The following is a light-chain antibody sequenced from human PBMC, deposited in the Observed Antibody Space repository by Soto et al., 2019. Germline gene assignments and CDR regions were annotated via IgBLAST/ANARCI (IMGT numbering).Light chain of an antibody. V-gene: IGLV2-14*01. CDR3: SSYTRSSTIV. CDR2: EVS. J-gene: IGLJ1*01. Sequence: QSALTQPVSVSGSPGQSITISYTGTSSDVGGYNYVSWYQQHPGKAPKLMIYEVSNRPPGVSNRFSGSKSGNTASLTISGLQAEDEADYYCSSYTRSSTIVFGPGTEVTVL. CDR1: SSDVGGYNY.